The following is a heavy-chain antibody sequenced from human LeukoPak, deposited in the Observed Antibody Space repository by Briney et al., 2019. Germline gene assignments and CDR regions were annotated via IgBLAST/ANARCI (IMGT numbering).Heavy chain of an antibody. CDR2: FDPEDGET. V-gene: IGHV1-24*01. CDR1: GYTLTELF. D-gene: IGHD2-15*01. Sequence: ASVKVSCKVSGYTLTELFMHWVRQAPGKGLEWMGGFDPEDGETIYAQKFQGRVTMTEDTSTDTAYMELSSLRSEDTAVYYCATDRRYCSGGSCYSGFDYWGQGTLATVSS. CDR3: ATDRRYCSGGSCYSGFDY. J-gene: IGHJ4*02.